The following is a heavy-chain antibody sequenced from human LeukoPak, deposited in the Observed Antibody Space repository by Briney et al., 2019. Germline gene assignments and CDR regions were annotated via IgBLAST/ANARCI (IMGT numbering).Heavy chain of an antibody. Sequence: GGSLRLSCAASGFTFTSYAMSWVRQAPGKGLEWVSAISGSGGSTYYADSVKGRFTISRDNSKNTLYLQMNSLRAEDTAVYYCVKGDYYGSGSYYTQRAFDIWGQGTLVTVSS. CDR3: VKGDYYGSGSYYTQRAFDI. J-gene: IGHJ3*02. CDR1: GFTFTSYA. D-gene: IGHD3-10*01. V-gene: IGHV3-23*01. CDR2: ISGSGGST.